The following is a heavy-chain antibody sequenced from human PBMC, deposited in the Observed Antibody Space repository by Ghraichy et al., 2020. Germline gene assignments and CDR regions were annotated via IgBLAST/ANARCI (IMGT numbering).Heavy chain of an antibody. V-gene: IGHV4-39*01. CDR2: IYYSGST. CDR1: GGSISSSSYY. Sequence: SETLSLTCTVSGGSISSSSYYWGWIRQPPGKGLEWIGTIYYSGSTYYNPSLNSRVTISVDTSKNQFSLKLSSVTAADTAVYYCARHQQANYDFWSGYYTLYYFDYWGQGTLVTVSS. D-gene: IGHD3-3*01. J-gene: IGHJ4*02. CDR3: ARHQQANYDFWSGYYTLYYFDY.